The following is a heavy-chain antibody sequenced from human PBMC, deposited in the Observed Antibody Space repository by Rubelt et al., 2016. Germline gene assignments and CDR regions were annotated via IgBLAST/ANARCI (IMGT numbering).Heavy chain of an antibody. CDR2: INPNSGGT. J-gene: IGHJ3*02. V-gene: IGHV1-2*06. CDR3: ATSHDFWSPHHAFDI. D-gene: IGHD3-3*01. Sequence: APGQGLEWMGRINPNSGGTNYAQNFQGRVTMTRDTSISTAYMDLSRLRSDDTAVYYCATSHDFWSPHHAFDIWCQGTMVTVSS.